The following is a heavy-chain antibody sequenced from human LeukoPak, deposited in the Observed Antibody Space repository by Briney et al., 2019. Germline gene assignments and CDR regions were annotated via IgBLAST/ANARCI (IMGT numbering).Heavy chain of an antibody. D-gene: IGHD2-21*01. CDR1: GFTFSSYS. V-gene: IGHV3-21*01. J-gene: IGHJ3*02. Sequence: RGSLRLSCAASGFTFSSYSMNWVRQAPGKGLEWVSSISSSSSYIYYADSVKGRFTISRDNAKNSLYLQMNSLRAEDTAVYYCARGVEVYCGGDCYSGAFDIWGQGTMVTVSS. CDR3: ARGVEVYCGGDCYSGAFDI. CDR2: ISSSSSYI.